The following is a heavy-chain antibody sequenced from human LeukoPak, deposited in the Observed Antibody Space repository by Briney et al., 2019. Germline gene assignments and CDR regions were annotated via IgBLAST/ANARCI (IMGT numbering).Heavy chain of an antibody. CDR2: IYYSGST. CDR3: ARLAAATRDSDY. CDR1: GGSISSSSYY. J-gene: IGHJ4*02. D-gene: IGHD2-15*01. Sequence: SETLSLTCTVSGGSISSSSYYWGWIRQPPGKGLEWIGSIYYSGSTYYNPSLKSRVTISVDTSKNQFSLKLSSVTAADTAVYYCARLAAATRDSDYWGQGTLVTVSS. V-gene: IGHV4-39*01.